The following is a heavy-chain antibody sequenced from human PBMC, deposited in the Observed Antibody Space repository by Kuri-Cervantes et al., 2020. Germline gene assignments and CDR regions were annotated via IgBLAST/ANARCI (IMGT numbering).Heavy chain of an antibody. CDR1: GYSFPSYW. D-gene: IGHD2-2*01. CDR3: ARGYCTSTTCYELDV. CDR2: IYPGDSDT. Sequence: KVSCKGSGYSFPSYWIGWVRQMPGKGLEWMGIIYPGDSDTRYSPSFQGQVTISADRSINTAYLQWSSLKASDTAMYYCARGYCTSTTCYELDVWGKGTTVTVSS. J-gene: IGHJ6*04. V-gene: IGHV5-51*01.